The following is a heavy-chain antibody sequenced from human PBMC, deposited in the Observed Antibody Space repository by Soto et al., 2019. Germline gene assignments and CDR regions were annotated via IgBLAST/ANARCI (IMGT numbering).Heavy chain of an antibody. D-gene: IGHD2-2*01. V-gene: IGHV3-48*01. J-gene: IGHJ6*02. Sequence: PGGSLRLSCATSGFAFSNYGMNWVRQAPGKGLAWLSYISTTNIIYNADSVKGRFTISRDNSKNTLYLQMNSLRAEDTAVYYCARPNIVVVPAATWDYYYGMDVWGQGTTVTVSS. CDR2: ISTTNII. CDR3: ARPNIVVVPAATWDYYYGMDV. CDR1: GFAFSNYG.